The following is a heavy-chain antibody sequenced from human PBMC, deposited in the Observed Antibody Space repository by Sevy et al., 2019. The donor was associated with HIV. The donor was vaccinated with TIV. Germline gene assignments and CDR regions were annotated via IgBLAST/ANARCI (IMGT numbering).Heavy chain of an antibody. CDR1: GFTFSKYS. CDR2: LSFGCGEL. D-gene: IGHD2-8*01. CDR3: AREGCTKPHDY. J-gene: IGHJ4*02. Sequence: GGSLRLSCAASGFTFSKYSMRWVRQPPGKGLEWVSTLSFGCGELNYADSVKGRFTISRDNSKSSMYLQMNNLRPEDTAVYYCAREGCTKPHDYWGQGTLVTVSS. V-gene: IGHV3-23*01.